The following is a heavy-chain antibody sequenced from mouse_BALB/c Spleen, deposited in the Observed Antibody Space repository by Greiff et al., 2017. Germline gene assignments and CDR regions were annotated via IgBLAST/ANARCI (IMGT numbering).Heavy chain of an antibody. CDR2: INSNGGST. CDR1: GFTFSSYG. J-gene: IGHJ3*01. V-gene: IGHV5-6-3*01. Sequence: EVQRVESGGGLVKPGGSLKLSCAASGFTFSSYGMSWVRQTPDKRLELVATINSNGGSTYYPDSVKGRFTISRDNAKNTLYLQMSSLKSEDTAMYYCARPYYYGSSPFAYWGQGTLVTVSA. CDR3: ARPYYYGSSPFAY. D-gene: IGHD1-1*01.